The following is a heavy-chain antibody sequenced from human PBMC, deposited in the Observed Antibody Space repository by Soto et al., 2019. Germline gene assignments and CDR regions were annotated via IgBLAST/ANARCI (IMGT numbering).Heavy chain of an antibody. CDR1: GDSITSGTYY. Sequence: QVQLQESGPGLVKPSQTLSLTCTVSGDSITSGTYYWSWIRQPPGKGLEWVGFVFHSGTTFYNPSLKSRVLMSADTSKNQFSLNVRSLTADDTAVYYCARARGYCTGASCSLFYFYGLDVWGQGTTVSVSS. V-gene: IGHV4-30-4*01. CDR3: ARARGYCTGASCSLFYFYGLDV. D-gene: IGHD2-8*02. CDR2: VFHSGTT. J-gene: IGHJ6*02.